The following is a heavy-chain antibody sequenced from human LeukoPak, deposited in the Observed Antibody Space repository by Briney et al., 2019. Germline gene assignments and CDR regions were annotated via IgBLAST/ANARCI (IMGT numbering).Heavy chain of an antibody. CDR1: GFTFSNFW. CDR3: AKEPGP. CDR2: IKQDETEK. D-gene: IGHD1-14*01. J-gene: IGHJ4*02. V-gene: IGHV3-7*03. Sequence: PGESLRLSCTASGFTFSNFWMGWVRQAPGKGLEWVANIKQDETEKFYLGSVKGRFSISRDNSKDTLYLQMDSLGAEDTAVYYCAKEPGPWGQGTLVTVSS.